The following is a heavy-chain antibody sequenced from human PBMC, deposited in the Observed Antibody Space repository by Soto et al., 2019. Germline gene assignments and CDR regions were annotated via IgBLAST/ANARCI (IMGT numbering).Heavy chain of an antibody. Sequence: EVQLLESGGGLVQPGGSLRLSCAASGFTFSTYAMSWVRQAPGKGLEWVSGISGSGDTTYYAASVRGRFTTSRDNSNNTVFLQMDSLRAEDTAVYWCARQSGGMNWFFDLWGRGTLVIVSS. V-gene: IGHV3-23*01. CDR2: ISGSGDTT. D-gene: IGHD2-15*01. CDR3: ARQSGGMNWFFDL. CDR1: GFTFSTYA. J-gene: IGHJ2*01.